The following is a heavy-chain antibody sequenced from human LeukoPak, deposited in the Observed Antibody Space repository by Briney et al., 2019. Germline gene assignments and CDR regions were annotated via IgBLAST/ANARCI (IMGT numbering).Heavy chain of an antibody. CDR1: GYTFSWYW. V-gene: IGHV4-34*01. J-gene: IGHJ6*03. Sequence: GSLRLSCADSGYTFSWYWMTWIRQPPGKGLEWIGEINHSGSTNYNPSLKSRVTISVDTSKSQFSLNLSSVTAADTAVYYCARHLYYGSGIYYYYYMDVWGKGTTVTISS. CDR3: ARHLYYGSGIYYYYYMDV. CDR2: INHSGST. D-gene: IGHD3-10*01.